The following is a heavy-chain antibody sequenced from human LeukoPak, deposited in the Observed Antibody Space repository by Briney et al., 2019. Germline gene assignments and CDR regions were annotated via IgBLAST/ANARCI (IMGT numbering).Heavy chain of an antibody. V-gene: IGHV3-48*03. J-gene: IGHJ4*02. D-gene: IGHD5-24*01. CDR2: ISRTGNSI. CDR1: GFTLSSYE. Sequence: PGGSLRLSCAASGFTLSSYEMNWVRLAPGKGLEWISYISRTGNSIYYADSVKGRFTISRDSAKNSLYLQMNSLRAEDTAVYYCARGRDGYNWIDYWGQGTLVTVSS. CDR3: ARGRDGYNWIDY.